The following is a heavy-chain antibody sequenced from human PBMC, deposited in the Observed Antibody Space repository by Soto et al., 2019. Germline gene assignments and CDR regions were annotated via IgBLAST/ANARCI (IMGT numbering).Heavy chain of an antibody. Sequence: QVQLQESGPGLVKPSQTLSLTCTVSGGSISSGGYYWSWIRQHPGKGLEWIGYIYYSGSTYYNPSPKSRVTISVDTSKNQFSLKLSSVTAADTAVYYCARGYDFWSGLGAFDIWGQGTMVTVSS. CDR1: GGSISSGGYY. CDR3: ARGYDFWSGLGAFDI. V-gene: IGHV4-31*03. J-gene: IGHJ3*02. D-gene: IGHD3-3*01. CDR2: IYYSGST.